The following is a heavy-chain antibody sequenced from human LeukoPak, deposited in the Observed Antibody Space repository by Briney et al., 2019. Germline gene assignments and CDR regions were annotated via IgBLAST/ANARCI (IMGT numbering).Heavy chain of an antibody. V-gene: IGHV3-21*01. CDR2: ISISHSYI. CDR3: ARDGMSGSPYAFDI. D-gene: IGHD1-26*01. Sequence: GGSLRLSCAASGFTFSSYNMNWVRQAPGKGLEWFSSISISHSYISYADSVKGRFTISRDNAKNSVFLQMNRLRAEDTALYYCARDGMSGSPYAFDIWGQGTMVTVSS. J-gene: IGHJ3*02. CDR1: GFTFSSYN.